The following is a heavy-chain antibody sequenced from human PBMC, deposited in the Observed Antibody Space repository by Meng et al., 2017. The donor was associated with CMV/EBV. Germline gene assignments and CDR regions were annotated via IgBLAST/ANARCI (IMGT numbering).Heavy chain of an antibody. CDR3: ARESTIFGVVIPNYYYYGMDV. CDR1: GFTFSSYA. V-gene: IGHV3-30-3*01. J-gene: IGHJ6*02. D-gene: IGHD3-3*01. Sequence: GGSLRLSCAASGFTFSSYAMHWVRQAPGQGLEWVAVISYDGSNKYYADSVKGRFTISRHNSKNTLYLQINSLRAEDTAVYYCARESTIFGVVIPNYYYYGMDVWGQGTTVTVSS. CDR2: ISYDGSNK.